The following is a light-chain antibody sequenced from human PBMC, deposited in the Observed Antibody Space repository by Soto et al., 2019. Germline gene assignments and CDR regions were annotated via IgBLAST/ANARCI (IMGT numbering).Light chain of an antibody. V-gene: IGLV1-40*01. CDR3: QAYGSILSGSRG. CDR2: HNS. Sequence: QSVLTQPPSVSGAPGQRVTISCTGSSSNIGAGYDVHWYQQLPGTAPKLLIYHNSNRPSGVPDRFSGSKSGTSASLAITGLQAEDVFDYYCQAYGSILSGSRGLATETNVTVL. CDR1: SSNIGAGYD. J-gene: IGLJ1*01.